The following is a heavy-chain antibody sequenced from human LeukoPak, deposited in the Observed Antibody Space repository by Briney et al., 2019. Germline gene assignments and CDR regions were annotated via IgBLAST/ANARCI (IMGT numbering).Heavy chain of an antibody. V-gene: IGHV4-59*01. Sequence: SETLSLTCSVSGGFNTHYYWTWIRQPPGKELEWIGYISHSGSTKYNPSLKSRVTISVDTSKNHFSLKLSSVTAADTAVYYCARGQWLPVFDFWGQGTLVTVSS. J-gene: IGHJ4*02. CDR2: ISHSGST. D-gene: IGHD3-22*01. CDR1: GGFNTHYY. CDR3: ARGQWLPVFDF.